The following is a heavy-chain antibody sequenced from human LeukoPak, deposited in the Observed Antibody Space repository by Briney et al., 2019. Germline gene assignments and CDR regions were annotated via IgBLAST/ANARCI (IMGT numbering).Heavy chain of an antibody. J-gene: IGHJ4*02. V-gene: IGHV5-51*01. D-gene: IGHD4-23*01. CDR1: GYIFTGYS. CDR2: IYPVDSDT. Sequence: GESLKISCTGSGYIFTGYSITWVRQMPGKGLGRMGIIYPVDSDTKYSPSLQGQVTITADKSISTAYLPSSSLKASHTAMYYCARPSYSGKNFDYWGQGTLVTVSS. CDR3: ARPSYSGKNFDY.